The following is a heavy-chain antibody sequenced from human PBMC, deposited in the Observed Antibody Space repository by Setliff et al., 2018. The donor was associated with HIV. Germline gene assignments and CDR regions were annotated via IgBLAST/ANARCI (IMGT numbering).Heavy chain of an antibody. D-gene: IGHD1-1*01. J-gene: IGHJ4*02. V-gene: IGHV4-59*01. Sequence: PSETLSLTCTVSGDPISTYYWSWVRKPPGKGLEWIGSVYYSGGTSYSPSLRGRVTMSVDPPKNQFSLTLTSVTAADTAIYYCARDRALRFSNSPSFNYFDVWGQGALVTVSS. CDR2: VYYSGGT. CDR3: ARDRALRFSNSPSFNYFDV. CDR1: GDPISTYY.